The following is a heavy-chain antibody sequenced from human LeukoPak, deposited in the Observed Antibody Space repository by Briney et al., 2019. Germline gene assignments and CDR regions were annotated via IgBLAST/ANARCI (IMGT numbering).Heavy chain of an antibody. V-gene: IGHV3-23*01. D-gene: IGHD2-15*01. CDR2: ISGSGGST. J-gene: IGHJ4*02. Sequence: PGGSLRLSCAASGFTFSSYAMSWVRQAPGKGLEWVSAISGSGGSTYYADSVKGRFTISRDNSKNTLYLQMNSLRAEDTAVYYCAKDMGYCSGGSCYSIDGSGYWGQGTLVTVSS. CDR3: AKDMGYCSGGSCYSIDGSGY. CDR1: GFTFSSYA.